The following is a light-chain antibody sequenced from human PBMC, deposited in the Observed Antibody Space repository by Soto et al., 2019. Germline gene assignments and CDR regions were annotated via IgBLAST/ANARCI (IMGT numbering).Light chain of an antibody. Sequence: DIQMTQSPSSLSASVGDRVTITCQASQDISNYLNWYQQKPGKAPKLLIYDASNLETEVPSRFSGSGSGTDFTFTISSLQPEDIATYYCQQYDNFRPLFTFGPGTKVDI. CDR2: DAS. CDR3: QQYDNFRPLFT. V-gene: IGKV1-33*01. CDR1: QDISNY. J-gene: IGKJ3*01.